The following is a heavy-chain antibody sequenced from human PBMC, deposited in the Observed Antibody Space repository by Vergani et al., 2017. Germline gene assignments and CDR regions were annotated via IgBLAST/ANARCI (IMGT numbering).Heavy chain of an antibody. Sequence: EVQLVQSGAEVKKPGESLKISCKGSGYSFTSYWIGWLRQMPGKGLEWMGIIYPGDSDTRYSPAFQGKVTIAADTSSSTAYLQWSSLKASETAMYYCARRFRHSRDAFDIWGQGTMVTVSS. CDR1: GYSFTSYW. V-gene: IGHV5-51*01. J-gene: IGHJ3*02. D-gene: IGHD6-13*01. CDR2: IYPGDSDT. CDR3: ARRFRHSRDAFDI.